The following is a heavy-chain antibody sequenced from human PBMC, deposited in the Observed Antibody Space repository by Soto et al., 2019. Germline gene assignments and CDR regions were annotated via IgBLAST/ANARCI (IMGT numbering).Heavy chain of an antibody. Sequence: PGGSLRLSCAASGFTFSSYSVSWVRQAPGKGLEWVSSSSSSSSYIYCADSVKGRLTISRDNAKNALYLQMNSLRAEDTAVYYCARDQPGGYGSSTTSYTSSYYYGVDVWGQGTPDTFSS. CDR1: GFTFSSYS. CDR2: SSSSSSYI. D-gene: IGHD2-2*02. CDR3: ARDQPGGYGSSTTSYTSSYYYGVDV. J-gene: IGHJ6*02. V-gene: IGHV3-21*01.